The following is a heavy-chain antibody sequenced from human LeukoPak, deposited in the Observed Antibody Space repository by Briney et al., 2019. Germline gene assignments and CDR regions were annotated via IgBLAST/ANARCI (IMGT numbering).Heavy chain of an antibody. J-gene: IGHJ6*03. V-gene: IGHV1-18*04. Sequence: ASVKVSCNPSVYTPARYAVPLVPSAPGQGLEWMGWISAHNGNTNPAHKFQGRVTMTEDTSTTTSYMELRTLPSCHSVGYYCPRGNYMDVWGKGTTVTVSS. CDR2: ISAHNGNT. CDR3: PRGNYMDV. CDR1: VYTPARYA.